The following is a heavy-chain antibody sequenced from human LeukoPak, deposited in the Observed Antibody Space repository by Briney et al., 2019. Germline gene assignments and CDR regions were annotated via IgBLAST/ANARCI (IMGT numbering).Heavy chain of an antibody. CDR3: ARQGYGDYIWFDP. J-gene: IGHJ5*02. D-gene: IGHD4-17*01. CDR2: IYYSGST. V-gene: IGHV4-39*01. CDR1: GGSISSSSYY. Sequence: SETLSLTCTVSGGSISSSSYYWGWIRQPPGKGLEWIGSIYYSGSTYYNPSLKSRVTISVDTSKNQFSLKLSSVTAAGTAVYYCARQGYGDYIWFDPWGQGTLVTVSS.